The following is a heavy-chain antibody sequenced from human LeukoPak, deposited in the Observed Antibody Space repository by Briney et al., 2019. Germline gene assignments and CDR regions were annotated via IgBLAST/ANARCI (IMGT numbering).Heavy chain of an antibody. CDR2: IYHSGST. V-gene: IGHV4-38-2*02. D-gene: IGHD3-16*01. CDR3: ARCGLWGVDI. Sequence: SETLSLTCTVSGYSISSGYYWGWIRQPPGKGLEWIGSIYHSGSTYYNPSLKSRVTISVDTSKNQFSLKLSSVTAADTAVYYCARCGLWGVDIWGQGTMVTVSS. CDR1: GYSISSGYY. J-gene: IGHJ3*02.